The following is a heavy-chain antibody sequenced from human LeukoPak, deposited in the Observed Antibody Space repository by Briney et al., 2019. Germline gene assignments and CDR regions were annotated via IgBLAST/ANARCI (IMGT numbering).Heavy chain of an antibody. D-gene: IGHD6-13*01. Sequence: PSETLSLTCTVSGGSISSYYWSWIRQPPGKGLEWIGYIYYSGSTNYNPSLKSRVTISVDTSKNQFSLKLSSVTAADTAVYYCARHTLTRSWSAFDYWGQGTLVTVSS. CDR3: ARHTLTRSWSAFDY. V-gene: IGHV4-59*08. J-gene: IGHJ4*02. CDR1: GGSISSYY. CDR2: IYYSGST.